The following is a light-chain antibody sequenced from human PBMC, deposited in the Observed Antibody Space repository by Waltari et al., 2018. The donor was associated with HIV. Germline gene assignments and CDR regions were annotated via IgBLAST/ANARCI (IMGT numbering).Light chain of an antibody. CDR2: RDN. CDR1: PANIGATF. V-gene: IGLV1-47*01. Sequence: QSVLTQPPSASGTPGPQVTISCSGGPANIGATFVFWFQQFPGTAPKLLIYRDNLRHSGVPARFSGSKSGTSASLTISGLRSDDEAHYFCAVLDDTLGGGVFGGGTKLTVL. CDR3: AVLDDTLGGGV. J-gene: IGLJ2*01.